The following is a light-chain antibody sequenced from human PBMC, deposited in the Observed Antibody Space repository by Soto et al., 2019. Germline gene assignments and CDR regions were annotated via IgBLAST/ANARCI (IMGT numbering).Light chain of an antibody. J-gene: IGKJ1*01. Sequence: DIQMTQSPSSLSASVGDTVTIDCRASQSIVSYLNWYQQPPGKAPKLLIYGASSRATGTPDRFSGSGSGTDFTLTISSLQPDDFATYYCQQYNSYRTFGQGTKVDIK. V-gene: IGKV1-39*01. CDR2: GAS. CDR3: QQYNSYRT. CDR1: QSIVSY.